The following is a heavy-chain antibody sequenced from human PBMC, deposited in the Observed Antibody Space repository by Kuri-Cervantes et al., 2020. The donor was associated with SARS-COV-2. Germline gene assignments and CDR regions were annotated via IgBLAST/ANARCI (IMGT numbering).Heavy chain of an antibody. CDR2: IYYSGST. Sequence: GSLTPSCTLSGASITSSSPYWGWLRQPPGMGLEWIGSIYYSGSTYYNPSLKSRVTITVDTSKNQFTLKLSSVTAADTAVYDCARSWEDYYGSGSYPSFDYWGQGTLVTVSS. V-gene: IGHV4-39*01. J-gene: IGHJ4*02. D-gene: IGHD3-10*01. CDR3: ARSWEDYYGSGSYPSFDY. CDR1: GASITSSSPY.